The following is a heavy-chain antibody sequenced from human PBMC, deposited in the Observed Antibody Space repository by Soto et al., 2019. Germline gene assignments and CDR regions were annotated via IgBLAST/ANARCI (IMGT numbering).Heavy chain of an antibody. CDR3: ARDRLTATTYWFDP. CDR1: GYSISSGYY. CDR2: IFHGGST. D-gene: IGHD1-7*01. Sequence: TSETLSLTCVVSGYSISSGYYWGWIRQPPGKGLEWIGSIFHGGSTYYNPSLKSRVTISVDTSKNQFSLNLSSVTAADTALYYCARDRLTATTYWFDPWGQGTLVTVSS. J-gene: IGHJ5*02. V-gene: IGHV4-38-2*02.